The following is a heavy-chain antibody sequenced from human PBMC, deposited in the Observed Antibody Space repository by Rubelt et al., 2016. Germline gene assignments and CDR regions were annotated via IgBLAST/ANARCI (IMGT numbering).Heavy chain of an antibody. Sequence: QVQLQQWGAGLLKPSETLSLTCAVYGGSFSGYYWSWIRQPPGKGLEWIEEINHRGSPTYNPSLKSRCTISVETSKNQFSLKRSSVTAADTAVYYCARLGEGGARWELRAPKDYWGQGTLVTVSS. V-gene: IGHV4-34*01. CDR2: INHRGSP. J-gene: IGHJ4*02. CDR3: ARLGEGGARWELRAPKDY. D-gene: IGHD1-26*01. CDR1: GGSFSGYY.